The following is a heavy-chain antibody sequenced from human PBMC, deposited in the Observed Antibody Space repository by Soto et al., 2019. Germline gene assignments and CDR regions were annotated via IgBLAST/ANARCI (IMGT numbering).Heavy chain of an antibody. J-gene: IGHJ6*02. D-gene: IGHD3-3*01. CDR2: IYYSGST. CDR3: ASIGFLEWLPPVRYYYGMDV. CDR1: GGSISSSSYY. Sequence: PSETLSLTCTVSGGSISSSSYYWGWIRQPPGKGLEWIGSIYYSGSTYYNPSLKSRVTISVDTSKNQFSLKLSSVTAADTAVYYCASIGFLEWLPPVRYYYGMDVWGQGTTVTVSS. V-gene: IGHV4-39*01.